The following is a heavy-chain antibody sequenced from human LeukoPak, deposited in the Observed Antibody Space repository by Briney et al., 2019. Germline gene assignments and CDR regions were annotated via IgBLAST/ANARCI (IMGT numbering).Heavy chain of an antibody. V-gene: IGHV3-30*02. Sequence: GGSLRLSCAASGFTFSSYGMHWVRQAPGKGLEWVTVIRYDGSNKYYADSVKGRFTISRDNSKNTLNLHMNSLRAEDTAVYYCAKDPTHYRVWDYYETIGLSYWGQGTLVTVSS. CDR1: GFTFSSYG. J-gene: IGHJ4*02. CDR2: IRYDGSNK. D-gene: IGHD3-22*01. CDR3: AKDPTHYRVWDYYETIGLSY.